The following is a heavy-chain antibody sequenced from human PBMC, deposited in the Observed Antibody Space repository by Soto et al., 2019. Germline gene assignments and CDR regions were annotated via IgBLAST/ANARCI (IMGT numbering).Heavy chain of an antibody. CDR3: ARHPTYYYGSGSYHYYYYGMDV. J-gene: IGHJ6*02. CDR1: GGSISSSSYY. Sequence: PSETLSLTCTVSGGSISSSSYYWGWIRQPPGKGLEWIGSIYYSGSTYYNPSLKSRVTISVDTSKNQFSLKLSSVTAADTAVYYCARHPTYYYGSGSYHYYYYGMDVWGQGTTVTVSS. D-gene: IGHD3-10*01. V-gene: IGHV4-39*01. CDR2: IYYSGST.